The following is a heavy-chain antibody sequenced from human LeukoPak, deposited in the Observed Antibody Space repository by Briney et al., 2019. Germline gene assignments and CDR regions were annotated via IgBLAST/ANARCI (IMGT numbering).Heavy chain of an antibody. Sequence: ASVKVSCKASGYTFTSYAMHWVRQAPGQRLEWMGWINAGNGNTKYSQKFQGRVTIPRDTSASTAYMELSSLRSEDTAGYYCARGGGYQLLMYVGDYWGQGTLVTVSS. CDR3: ARGGGYQLLMYVGDY. J-gene: IGHJ4*02. CDR2: INAGNGNT. V-gene: IGHV1-3*01. CDR1: GYTFTSYA. D-gene: IGHD2-2*01.